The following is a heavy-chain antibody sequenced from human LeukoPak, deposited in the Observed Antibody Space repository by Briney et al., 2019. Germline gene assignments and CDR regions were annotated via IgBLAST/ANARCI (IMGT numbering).Heavy chain of an antibody. CDR2: INTDGSTT. CDR1: GFTFSNYW. Sequence: GGSLRLSCAASGFTFSNYWMHWVRQAPGKGLVWVTRINTDGSTTSYADSVEGRFTISRDNAKNTAYLQMNSLKTEDTAVYYCTSVVPAATLVDYWGQGTLVTVSS. D-gene: IGHD2-2*01. CDR3: TSVVPAATLVDY. V-gene: IGHV3-74*01. J-gene: IGHJ4*02.